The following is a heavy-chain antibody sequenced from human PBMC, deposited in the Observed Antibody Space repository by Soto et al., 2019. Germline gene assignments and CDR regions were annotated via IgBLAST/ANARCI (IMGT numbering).Heavy chain of an antibody. CDR2: INPNSGNT. D-gene: IGHD3-10*01. Sequence: GASVKVSCKASGYTFTGYYMHCVRQTPGQGLEWMGWINPNSGNTGYAQKFQGRVTMTRNTSISTAYMELSSLRSEDTAVYYCARDGRRIWFGELFDYYYYGMDVWGQGTTVTVSS. J-gene: IGHJ6*02. CDR1: GYTFTGYY. CDR3: ARDGRRIWFGELFDYYYYGMDV. V-gene: IGHV1-8*02.